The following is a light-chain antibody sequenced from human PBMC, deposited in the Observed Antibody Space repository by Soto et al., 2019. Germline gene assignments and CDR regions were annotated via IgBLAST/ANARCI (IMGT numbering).Light chain of an antibody. CDR1: SSNIGNNF. V-gene: IGLV1-51*01. CDR3: GTWDSSLSAIV. CDR2: DND. J-gene: IGLJ2*01. Sequence: QSVLTQPPSVSAAPGQKVTISCSGSSSNIGNNFASWYQQLPGAAPKLLIYDNDKRPSGIPDRFSGSKSGTSATLGITGLRTGDEADYYCGTWDSSLSAIVFGGGTKVTVL.